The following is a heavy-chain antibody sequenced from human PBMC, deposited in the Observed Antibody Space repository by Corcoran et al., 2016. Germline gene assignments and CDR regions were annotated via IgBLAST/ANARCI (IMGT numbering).Heavy chain of an antibody. CDR2: INPSGDTT. J-gene: IGHJ6*01. CDR1: GYTFTSYY. D-gene: IGHD3-3*01. CDR3: ARDLTIFGVGYYYYGMDV. V-gene: IGHV1-46*01. Sequence: QVQLVQSGAEVKKPWASVKVSCKASGYTFTSYYIHWVRQAPGQGLEWMGVINPSGDTTNYAQKFQGRVTVTRDTSTSTVYMELSSLRSEDTAVYYCARDLTIFGVGYYYYGMDVWGQGTTVTVSS.